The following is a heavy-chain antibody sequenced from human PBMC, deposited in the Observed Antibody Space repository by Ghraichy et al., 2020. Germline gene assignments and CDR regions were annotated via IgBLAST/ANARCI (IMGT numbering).Heavy chain of an antibody. CDR2: MNPNSGNT. Sequence: ASVKVSCKASGYTFSTYDINWVRQATGQGLESMGWMNPNSGNTVYAQKFQGRVTMTRDTSISTVYMEVSSLTSEDTAVYYCARLVRAKVRWYDTTPVAAVMDVWGQGTTVTVSS. D-gene: IGHD3-10*01. CDR1: GYTFSTYD. J-gene: IGHJ6*02. V-gene: IGHV1-8*02. CDR3: ARLVRAKVRWYDTTPVAAVMDV.